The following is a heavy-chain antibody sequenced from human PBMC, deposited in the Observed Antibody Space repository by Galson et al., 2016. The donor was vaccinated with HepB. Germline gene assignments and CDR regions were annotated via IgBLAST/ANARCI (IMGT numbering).Heavy chain of an antibody. J-gene: IGHJ3*01. CDR3: ARDRLAAAASWAAFDL. CDR2: IDHSGKI. CDR1: GGSINNYY. V-gene: IGHV4-59*01. D-gene: IGHD6-13*01. Sequence: SETLSLTCTVSGGSINNYYWSWIRQFTGKGLEWIAYIDHSGKIKNNPSLKSRVTLSVDTSRNQFSLKLSSVTAADTAVYYCARDRLAAAASWAAFDLWGQGTMVTVSS.